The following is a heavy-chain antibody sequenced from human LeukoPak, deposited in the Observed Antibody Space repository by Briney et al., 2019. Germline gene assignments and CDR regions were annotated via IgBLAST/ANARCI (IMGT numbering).Heavy chain of an antibody. CDR1: GDSLTTYY. V-gene: IGHV4-59*01. D-gene: IGHD1-14*01. Sequence: PSETLSLTCTVSGDSVSGDSLTTYYWSWLRQPPGKGLEWIGYIYHSGSTNYNPSLKSRVTISIDTSKNQFSLTLNSVTAADTATYCCARLYRTYYYMDVWGKGTTVTVSS. CDR2: IYHSGST. J-gene: IGHJ6*03. CDR3: ARLYRTYYYMDV.